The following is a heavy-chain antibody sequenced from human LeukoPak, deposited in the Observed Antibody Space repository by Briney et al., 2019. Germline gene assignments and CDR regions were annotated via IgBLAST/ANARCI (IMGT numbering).Heavy chain of an antibody. V-gene: IGHV4-34*01. CDR2: INHSGST. CDR3: AEDSNVARFFI. Sequence: PSETLSLTCAVYGVSFSGYYWSWIRQPPGKGLEWIGEINHSGSTNYNPSLKSRVTISVDTSKNQFSLKLSSVTAADTAVYYCAEDSNVARFFIWGQGSLVTVSS. J-gene: IGHJ4*02. D-gene: IGHD5-18*01. CDR1: GVSFSGYY.